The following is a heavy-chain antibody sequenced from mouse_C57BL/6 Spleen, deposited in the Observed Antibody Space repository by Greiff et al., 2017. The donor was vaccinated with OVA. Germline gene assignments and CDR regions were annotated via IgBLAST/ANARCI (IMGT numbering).Heavy chain of an antibody. CDR2: IDPSDSYT. V-gene: IGHV1-50*01. Sequence: QVQLQQPGAELVKPGASVKLSCKASGYTFTSYWMQWVKQRPGQGLEWIGEIDPSDSYTNYNQKFKGKATVTSDTSASTAYRQLSSLTSEDSAVSYCARDFQLVDYWGQGTTRTVSS. J-gene: IGHJ2*01. CDR3: ARDFQLVDY. D-gene: IGHD4-1*02. CDR1: GYTFTSYW.